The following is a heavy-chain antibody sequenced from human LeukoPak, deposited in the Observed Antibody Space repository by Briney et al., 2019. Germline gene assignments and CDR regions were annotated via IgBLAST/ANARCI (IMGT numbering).Heavy chain of an antibody. CDR1: GGSISSYY. J-gene: IGHJ4*02. CDR2: IYTSGST. Sequence: PAETLSLTCTVSGGSISSYYWSWIRQPAGKGLEWIGRIYTSGSTTYTPSLKSRVTMSVDTSKNQFSLKLSSVTAADTAVYYCAREESMGSYFDYWGQGTLVTVSS. D-gene: IGHD3-10*01. CDR3: AREESMGSYFDY. V-gene: IGHV4-4*07.